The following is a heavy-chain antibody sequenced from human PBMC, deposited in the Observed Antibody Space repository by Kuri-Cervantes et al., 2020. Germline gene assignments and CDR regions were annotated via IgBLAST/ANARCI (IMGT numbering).Heavy chain of an antibody. J-gene: IGHJ4*02. Sequence: GESLKISCAASGFTFSSYSMNWVRQAPGKGLEWVSSISSSSSYIYYADSVKGRFTISRDNAKNSLYLQMNSLRAEDTALYYCAREEGGSYFRQFDYWGQGTLVTVSS. CDR2: ISSSSSYI. CDR1: GFTFSSYS. D-gene: IGHD1-26*01. V-gene: IGHV3-21*04. CDR3: AREEGGSYFRQFDY.